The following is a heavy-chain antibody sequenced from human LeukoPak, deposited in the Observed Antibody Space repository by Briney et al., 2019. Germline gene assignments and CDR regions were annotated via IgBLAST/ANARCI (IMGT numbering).Heavy chain of an antibody. CDR2: ISSSSSYI. CDR1: GFTFSSYS. Sequence: GSLRLSCAASGFTFSSYSMNWVRQAPGKGLEWVSSISSSSSYIYYADSVKGRFTISRDNAKNSLYLQMNSLRAEDTAVYYCARATRYCSSTSCYEADAFDIWGQGTMVTVSS. J-gene: IGHJ3*02. CDR3: ARATRYCSSTSCYEADAFDI. D-gene: IGHD2-2*01. V-gene: IGHV3-21*01.